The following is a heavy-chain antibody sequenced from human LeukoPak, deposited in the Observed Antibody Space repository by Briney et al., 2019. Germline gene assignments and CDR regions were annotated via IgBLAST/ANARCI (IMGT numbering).Heavy chain of an antibody. Sequence: GGSLRLSCAASTFTFRNYWMSWVRQAPGKGLEWVANIKHDGGEKYYVDSVKGRFTISRDNAKNSLYLQVNSLRAEDTAVYYCARYCSSASCNDAFDMWGQGTMVTVSS. CDR2: IKHDGGEK. J-gene: IGHJ3*02. V-gene: IGHV3-7*01. CDR1: TFTFRNYW. CDR3: ARYCSSASCNDAFDM. D-gene: IGHD2-2*01.